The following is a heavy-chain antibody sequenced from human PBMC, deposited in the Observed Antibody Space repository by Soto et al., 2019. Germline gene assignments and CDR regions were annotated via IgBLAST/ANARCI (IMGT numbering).Heavy chain of an antibody. CDR1: GGCIRSNY. D-gene: IGHD6-19*01. V-gene: IGHV4-59*12. CDR2: VYNSGST. CDR3: AREVGGSGLHWFDP. Sequence: PSGSLSLTFTVSGGCIRSNYRTWSRQPPGKGLEWIGYVYNSGSTNYNPSLNSRLTMSVDRSKSQFSMKLASVTAADTAVYYCAREVGGSGLHWFDPWGQGTLVIVSS. J-gene: IGHJ5*02.